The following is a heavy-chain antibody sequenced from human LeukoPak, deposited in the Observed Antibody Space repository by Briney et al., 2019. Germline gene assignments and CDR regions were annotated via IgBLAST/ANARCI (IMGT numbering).Heavy chain of an antibody. CDR3: ARDSRSESWFDP. Sequence: PSETLSLTCTVSGGSISSGDYYWSWIRQPPGKGLEWIGYIYYSGSTYYNPSLKSRVTISVDTSKNQFSLKLSSVTAADTAVYYCARDSRSESWFDPWGQGTLVTVSS. D-gene: IGHD3-10*01. CDR2: IYYSGST. CDR1: GGSISSGDYY. V-gene: IGHV4-30-4*01. J-gene: IGHJ5*02.